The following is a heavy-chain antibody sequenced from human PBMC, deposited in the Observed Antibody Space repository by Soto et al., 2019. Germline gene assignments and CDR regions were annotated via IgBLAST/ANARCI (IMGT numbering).Heavy chain of an antibody. CDR2: IIPIFGTA. CDR1: GGTFSSYA. V-gene: IGHV1-69*06. CDR3: ASGSSGNDGNYAYGMDV. Sequence: SVKVSCKASGGTFSSYAISWVRQAPGQGLEWMGGIIPIFGTANYAQKFQGRVTITADKSTSTAYMELSSLRSEDTAVYYCASGSSGNDGNYAYGMDVWGQGTTFTI. J-gene: IGHJ6*02. D-gene: IGHD1-1*01.